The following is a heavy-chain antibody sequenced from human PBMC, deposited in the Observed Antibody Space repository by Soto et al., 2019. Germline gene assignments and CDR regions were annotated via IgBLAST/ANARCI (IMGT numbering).Heavy chain of an antibody. CDR2: IKQDGSEK. CDR3: ARDKGSITMIVVVRAQAFDI. Sequence: GGSLRLSCAASGLTFSSYWMSWVRQAPGRGLEWVANIKQDGSEKYYVDSVKGRLTISRDNAKNSLYLQMNSLRAEDTAVYYCARDKGSITMIVVVRAQAFDIWGQGTMVTVSS. CDR1: GLTFSSYW. D-gene: IGHD3-22*01. J-gene: IGHJ3*02. V-gene: IGHV3-7*03.